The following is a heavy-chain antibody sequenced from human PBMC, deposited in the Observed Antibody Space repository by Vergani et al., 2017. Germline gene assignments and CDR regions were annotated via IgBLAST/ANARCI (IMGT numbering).Heavy chain of an antibody. CDR1: GGSFSGYY. CDR2: INHSGST. D-gene: IGHD3-3*01. Sequence: QVQLQQWGAGLLKPSETLSLTCAVYGGSFSGYYWSWIRQPPGKGLEWIGEINHSGSTYYNPSLKSRVTISVDTSKNQFSLKLSSVTAADTAVYYCARHVGAYYDFWSGYPHNWFDPWGQGTLVTVSS. J-gene: IGHJ5*02. CDR3: ARHVGAYYDFWSGYPHNWFDP. V-gene: IGHV4-34*01.